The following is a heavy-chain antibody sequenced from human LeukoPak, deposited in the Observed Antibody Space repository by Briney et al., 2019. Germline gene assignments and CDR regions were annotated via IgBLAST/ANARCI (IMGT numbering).Heavy chain of an antibody. CDR2: INPSGGST. J-gene: IGHJ4*02. D-gene: IGHD6-6*01. CDR3: ARGEYSWRWLDY. Sequence: ASVKVSCKASGYTCTSYYMHWVRQAPGQGLEWMGIINPSGGSTSYAQKFQGRVTMTRDTSTSTVYMEPSSLRSEDTAVYFCARGEYSWRWLDYWGQGTLVTVSS. CDR1: GYTCTSYY. V-gene: IGHV1-46*01.